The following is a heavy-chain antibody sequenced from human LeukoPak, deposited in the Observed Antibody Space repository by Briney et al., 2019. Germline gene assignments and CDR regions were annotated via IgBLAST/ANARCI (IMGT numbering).Heavy chain of an antibody. CDR2: ISGSAGST. CDR1: GITFSNHA. J-gene: IGHJ6*03. Sequence: GGSLRLSCAASGITFSNHAMNWVRQAPGKGLEWVSTISGSAGSTYYPGSVKGRFTISRENAKNSLYLQMNSLRAGDTAVYYCARDRGGGHMDVWGKGTTVTISS. V-gene: IGHV3-23*01. CDR3: ARDRGGGHMDV. D-gene: IGHD2-15*01.